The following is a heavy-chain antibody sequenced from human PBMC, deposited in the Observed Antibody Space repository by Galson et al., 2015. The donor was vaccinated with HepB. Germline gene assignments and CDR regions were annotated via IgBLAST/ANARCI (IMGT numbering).Heavy chain of an antibody. D-gene: IGHD3-10*01. CDR2: IWYDGSNK. Sequence: SLRLSCAASGFTFSSYGMHWVRQAPGKGLEWVAVIWYDGSNKYYADSVKGRFTISRDNSKNTLYLQMNSLRAEDTAVYYCARGGITMVRGVYPSHWFDPWGQGTLVTVSS. CDR1: GFTFSSYG. V-gene: IGHV3-33*01. CDR3: ARGGITMVRGVYPSHWFDP. J-gene: IGHJ5*02.